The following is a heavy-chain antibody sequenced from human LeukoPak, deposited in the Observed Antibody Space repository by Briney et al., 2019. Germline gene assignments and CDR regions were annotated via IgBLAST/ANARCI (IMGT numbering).Heavy chain of an antibody. J-gene: IGHJ4*02. Sequence: GGSLRLSCTASGFSLTAYSMNWVRQAPGKGLEWVSTMSSSSSSSYIYYAGSVKGRFTVSRDNAKNSLYLQMNSRRAEDTAIYYCARAGTAARLGMGFDFWGLGTLVTVSS. D-gene: IGHD6-6*01. CDR2: MSSSSSSSYI. CDR3: ARAGTAARLGMGFDF. CDR1: GFSLTAYS. V-gene: IGHV3-21*01.